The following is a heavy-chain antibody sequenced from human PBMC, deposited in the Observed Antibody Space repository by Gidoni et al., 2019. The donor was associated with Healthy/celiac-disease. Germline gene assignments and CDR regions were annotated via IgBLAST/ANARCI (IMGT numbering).Heavy chain of an antibody. CDR1: GGSISSSSYY. J-gene: IGHJ4*02. CDR2: IYYSGST. CDR3: ARKFSKGYYYDSSGYQGAFDY. Sequence: QLQLQESGPGLVKPSETLSLTCTVSGGSISSSSYYWGWIRQPPGKGLEWIGSIYYSGSTYYNPSLKSRVTISVDTSKNQFSLKLSSVTAADTAVYYCARKFSKGYYYDSSGYQGAFDYWGQGTLVTVSS. V-gene: IGHV4-39*01. D-gene: IGHD3-22*01.